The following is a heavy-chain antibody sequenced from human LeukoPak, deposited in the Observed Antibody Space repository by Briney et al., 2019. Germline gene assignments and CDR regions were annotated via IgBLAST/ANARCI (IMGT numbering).Heavy chain of an antibody. J-gene: IGHJ5*02. CDR3: ARITSALTYYDFWSGYPRPNWFDP. CDR1: GGSFSGYY. Sequence: SETLSLTCAVYGGSFSGYYWSWIRQPPGKGLEWIGEINHSGSTNYNPSLKSRVTISVDTSKNQFSLKLGSVTAADTAVHYCARITSALTYYDFWSGYPRPNWFDPWGQGTLVTVSS. D-gene: IGHD3-3*01. CDR2: INHSGST. V-gene: IGHV4-34*01.